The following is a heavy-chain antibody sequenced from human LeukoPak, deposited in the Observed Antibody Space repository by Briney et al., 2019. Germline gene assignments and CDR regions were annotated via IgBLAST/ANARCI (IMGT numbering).Heavy chain of an antibody. V-gene: IGHV3-7*01. CDR2: IKQDGSEK. Sequence: GGSLRLSCAASGFTVSSNYMSWVRQAPGKGLEWVANIKQDGSEKYYVDSVKGRFTISRDNAKNSLYLQMNSLRAEDTAVYYCAELGITMIGGVWGKGTTVTISS. D-gene: IGHD3-10*02. J-gene: IGHJ6*04. CDR1: GFTVSSNY. CDR3: AELGITMIGGV.